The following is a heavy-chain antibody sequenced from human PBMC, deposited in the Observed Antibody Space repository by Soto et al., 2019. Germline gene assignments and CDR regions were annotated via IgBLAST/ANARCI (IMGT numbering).Heavy chain of an antibody. CDR2: ISWYSGSI. Sequence: EVQLVESGGGLVQPGRSLRLACAASGFTFDDYAMHWVRQAPGKGLEWVAGISWYSGSIGYADSVKVRVIVSRSNAKHTIHLQADSLRAEDTAWYDGYRRGEGFFAGCGYWGQGTLVTVSS. CDR1: GFTFDDYA. CDR3: YRRGEGFFAGCGY. D-gene: IGHD6-19*01. J-gene: IGHJ4*02. V-gene: IGHV3-9*01.